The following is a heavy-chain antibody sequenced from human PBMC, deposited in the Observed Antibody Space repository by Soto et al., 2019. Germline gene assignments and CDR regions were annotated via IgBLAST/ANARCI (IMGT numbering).Heavy chain of an antibody. CDR3: AREEGSGEANDY. Sequence: EVQLVESGGGLVQPGGSLRLSCAASGFTFSSYWMHWVRQAPGKGLVWVSRINSDGSSTSYADSVKGRFTTSRDNAKNTLYLQRNSLRAEDTAVYYCAREEGSGEANDYWGQGTLVTVSS. J-gene: IGHJ4*02. CDR2: INSDGSST. V-gene: IGHV3-74*01. D-gene: IGHD7-27*01. CDR1: GFTFSSYW.